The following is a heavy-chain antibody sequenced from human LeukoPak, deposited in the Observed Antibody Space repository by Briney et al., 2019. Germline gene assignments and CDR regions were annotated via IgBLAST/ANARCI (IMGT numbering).Heavy chain of an antibody. D-gene: IGHD3-10*01. CDR3: ASAGDYYYGMDV. J-gene: IGHJ6*02. V-gene: IGHV4-59*01. Sequence: SETLSLTCTVSGGSISSYYWSWIRQPPGKGLEWIGYIYYSGSTNYNPSLKSRVTISVDTSKNQFSLKLSSVTAAVTAVYYCASAGDYYYGMDVWGQGTTVTVSS. CDR2: IYYSGST. CDR1: GGSISSYY.